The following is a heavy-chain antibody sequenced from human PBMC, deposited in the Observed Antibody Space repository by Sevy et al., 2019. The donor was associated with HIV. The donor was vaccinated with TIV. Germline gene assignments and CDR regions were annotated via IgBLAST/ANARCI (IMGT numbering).Heavy chain of an antibody. D-gene: IGHD3-22*01. CDR3: ASQTYDSSAKRFAYYYYGMDV. J-gene: IGHJ6*02. CDR1: GDSVSSNSAA. CDR2: TYYRSKWYN. Sequence: SQTLSLTCAISGDSVSSNSAAWNWIRQSPSRGLEWLGRTYYRSKWYNDYAVSVKSRITINPDTSKNQFSLQLNSVTPEDTAVYYCASQTYDSSAKRFAYYYYGMDVWGQGTTVTVSS. V-gene: IGHV6-1*01.